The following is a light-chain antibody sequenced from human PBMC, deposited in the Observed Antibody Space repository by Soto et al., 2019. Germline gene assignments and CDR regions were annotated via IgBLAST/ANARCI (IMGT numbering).Light chain of an antibody. CDR1: QSVNSN. CDR3: QQHNNLPQIS. CDR2: GAS. V-gene: IGKV3-15*01. Sequence: IVMTQSPASLSVSPGERATLSCRASQSVNSNVAWYQQKPGQAPRPLIYGASTRATGIPARFSGSGSGTEFTLTISSVQSEDSAVYYCQQHNNLPQISFGGGTKVDIK. J-gene: IGKJ4*01.